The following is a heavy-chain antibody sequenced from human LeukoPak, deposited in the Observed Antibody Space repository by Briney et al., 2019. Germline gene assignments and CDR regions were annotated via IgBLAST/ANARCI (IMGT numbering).Heavy chain of an antibody. V-gene: IGHV1-18*01. J-gene: IGHJ4*02. Sequence: GASVKVSCKASGYTFTSYGISWVRQAPGQGLEWMGWISAYNGNTNYAQKLQGRVTMTTDTSTSTAYMELSSLRSEDTAVYYCARVDDATRVDYWGQGTLVTVSS. CDR3: ARVDDATRVDY. CDR2: ISAYNGNT. CDR1: GYTFTSYG. D-gene: IGHD1-1*01.